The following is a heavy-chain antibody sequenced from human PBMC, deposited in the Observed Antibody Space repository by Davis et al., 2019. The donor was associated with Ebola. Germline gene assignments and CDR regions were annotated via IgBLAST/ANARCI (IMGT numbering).Heavy chain of an antibody. D-gene: IGHD5-24*01. CDR3: ARGMAAEYYYYGMDV. V-gene: IGHV1-18*01. CDR1: GYTFTSYG. J-gene: IGHJ6*02. Sequence: AASVKVSCKASGYTFTSYGISWVRQAPGQGLEWMGWISAYNGNTNYAQKLQGRVTMTTDTSTSTAYMELRSLRSEDTAVYYCARGMAAEYYYYGMDVWGQGTTVTVSS. CDR2: ISAYNGNT.